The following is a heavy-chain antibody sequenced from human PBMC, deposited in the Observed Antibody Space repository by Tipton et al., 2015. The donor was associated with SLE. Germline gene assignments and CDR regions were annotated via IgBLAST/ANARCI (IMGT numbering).Heavy chain of an antibody. V-gene: IGHV4-59*01. Sequence: TLSLTCTVSGGSISSYYWSWIRQPPGKGLEWIGYIYYSGTTKYNPPLKSRVTISVDTSKNQFSLKLSSVTAADTAVYYRARDSSGYYWFDPWGQGTLVTVSS. D-gene: IGHD3-22*01. J-gene: IGHJ5*02. CDR3: ARDSSGYYWFDP. CDR2: IYYSGTT. CDR1: GGSISSYY.